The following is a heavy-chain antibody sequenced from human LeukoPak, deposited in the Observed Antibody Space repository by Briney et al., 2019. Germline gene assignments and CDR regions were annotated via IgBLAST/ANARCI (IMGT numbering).Heavy chain of an antibody. CDR1: GYTFTTYA. V-gene: IGHV1-8*03. D-gene: IGHD6-13*01. CDR2: MNPNSGNT. CDR3: ARKGSRSSWYSLGY. Sequence: ASVKVSCKASGYTFTTYAINWVRQAPGQGLEWMGWMNPNSGNTGYAQKFQGRVTITRNTSISTAYMELSSLRSEDTAVYYCARKGSRSSWYSLGYWGQGTLVTVSS. J-gene: IGHJ4*02.